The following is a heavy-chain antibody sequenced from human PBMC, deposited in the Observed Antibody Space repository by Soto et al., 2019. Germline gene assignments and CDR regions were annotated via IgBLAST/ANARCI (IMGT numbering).Heavy chain of an antibody. CDR1: GGTFSSYA. Sequence: SVKVSCKASGGTFSSYAISWVRQAPVQGLEWMGGIIPIFGTANYAQKFQGRVTITADESTSTAYMELSSLRSEDTAVYYCARGGYCSGGSCYRGDAFDIWGQGTMVTVSS. V-gene: IGHV1-69*01. CDR2: IIPIFGTA. CDR3: ARGGYCSGGSCYRGDAFDI. J-gene: IGHJ3*02. D-gene: IGHD2-15*01.